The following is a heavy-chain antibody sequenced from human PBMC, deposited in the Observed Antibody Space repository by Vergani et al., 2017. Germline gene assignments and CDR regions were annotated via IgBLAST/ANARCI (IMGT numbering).Heavy chain of an antibody. CDR2: ITYNGGRT. CDR1: GFTFNIYA. J-gene: IGHJ5*02. V-gene: IGHV3-23*01. Sequence: EVRLLESGGGLVQPGGSLRLSCAASGFTFNIYAMSWVRQAPGKGLEWVSTITYNGGRTYYADSVTGRFTISRDNSKSTMYLQMNSLRDEDTGVYYCARDLRLLYNRFDPWGQGTLVTVSS. D-gene: IGHD1-14*01. CDR3: ARDLRLLYNRFDP.